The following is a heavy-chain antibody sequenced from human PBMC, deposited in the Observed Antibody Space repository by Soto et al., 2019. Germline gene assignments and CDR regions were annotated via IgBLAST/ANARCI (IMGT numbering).Heavy chain of an antibody. V-gene: IGHV4-39*07. D-gene: IGHD5-12*01. CDR1: DGSMNSDSYY. Sequence: PSETLSLTCRVSDGSMNSDSYYWGWIRQPHGGGLEWIGELHHGGSTNYNPSLESRATFSVDISKNQFFLKLSSVTAADTAVYYCTKNSAYALDYWGQGTLVTVSS. J-gene: IGHJ4*02. CDR3: TKNSAYALDY. CDR2: LHHGGST.